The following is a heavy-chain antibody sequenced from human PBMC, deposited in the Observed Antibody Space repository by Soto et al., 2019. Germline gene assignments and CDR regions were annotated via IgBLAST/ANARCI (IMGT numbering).Heavy chain of an antibody. Sequence: ASVPVCCKASGYTFTSYAMHWVRRSPGQRLEWMGWINAGNGNTKYSQKFQGRVTITRDTSASTAYMELSSLRSEDTAVYYCARRTGSSSWYSNWFDPWGQGTLVTVSS. CDR1: GYTFTSYA. CDR3: ARRTGSSSWYSNWFDP. D-gene: IGHD6-13*01. CDR2: INAGNGNT. V-gene: IGHV1-3*01. J-gene: IGHJ5*02.